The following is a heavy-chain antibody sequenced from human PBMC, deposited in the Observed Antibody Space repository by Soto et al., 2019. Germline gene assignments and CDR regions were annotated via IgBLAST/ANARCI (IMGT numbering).Heavy chain of an antibody. CDR3: AASPSFWQNYYFGAMDV. CDR1: GYTFTSYA. CDR2: INAGNGNT. V-gene: IGHV1-3*01. Sequence: ASVKVSCKASGYTFTSYAMHWVRQAPGQRLEWMGWINAGNGNTKYSQKFQERVTITRDTSTSTIYMDLSSLRSEDTAVYYCAASPSFWQNYYFGAMDVWGQGTTVTVSS. J-gene: IGHJ6*02.